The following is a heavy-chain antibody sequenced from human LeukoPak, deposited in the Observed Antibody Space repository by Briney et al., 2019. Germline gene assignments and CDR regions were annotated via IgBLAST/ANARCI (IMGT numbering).Heavy chain of an antibody. CDR1: GGSISSYY. J-gene: IGHJ5*02. V-gene: IGHV4-59*01. D-gene: IGHD3-16*01. CDR2: IYYSGST. Sequence: SETLSLTCTVSGGSISSYYWSWIRQPPGKGLEWIGYIYYSGSTNYNPSLKSRVTISVDTSKNQFSLKLSSVTAADTAVYYCARTVSPGPTVDHWFDPWGQGTLVTVSS. CDR3: ARTVSPGPTVDHWFDP.